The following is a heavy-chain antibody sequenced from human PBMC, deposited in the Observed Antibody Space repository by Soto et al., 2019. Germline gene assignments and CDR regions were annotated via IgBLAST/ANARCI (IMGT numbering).Heavy chain of an antibody. Sequence: QVQLVESGGGVVQPGRSLRLSCAASGFTFSSYGMHWVRQAPGKGLEWVAVIWYDGSNKYYADSVKGRFTISRDNSKNTLYLQMNSLRAEDTAVYYCARERGCEYYFDYWGQGTLVTVSS. D-gene: IGHD3-16*01. CDR3: ARERGCEYYFDY. V-gene: IGHV3-33*01. J-gene: IGHJ4*02. CDR2: IWYDGSNK. CDR1: GFTFSSYG.